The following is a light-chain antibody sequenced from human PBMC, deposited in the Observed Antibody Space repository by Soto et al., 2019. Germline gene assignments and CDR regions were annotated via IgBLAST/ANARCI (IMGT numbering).Light chain of an antibody. CDR1: QSVINS. V-gene: IGKV3-20*01. Sequence: ESVLTQSPGTLSLSPGERATLSCRASQSVINSLAWYQQKPGQAPRLLIYGASSRATGIPDRFSGSGSGTAFTLTISRLEPEDVAVYYWQHYGSTPLTLGGGTKVEIK. CDR2: GAS. CDR3: QHYGSTPLT. J-gene: IGKJ4*01.